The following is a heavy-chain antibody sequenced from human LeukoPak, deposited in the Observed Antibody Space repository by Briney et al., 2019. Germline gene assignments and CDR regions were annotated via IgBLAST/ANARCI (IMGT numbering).Heavy chain of an antibody. J-gene: IGHJ4*02. CDR2: INWNGGST. CDR1: GFTFDDYG. CDR3: ARDYPPDY. V-gene: IGHV3-20*04. Sequence: TGGALRLSCAASGFTFDDYGMSWVRQASGKGLELVSTINWNGGSTGYADSVKGRFVISRDNARNSVYLQMNSLRAEDTALYYCARDYPPDYWGQGTLVTVSS.